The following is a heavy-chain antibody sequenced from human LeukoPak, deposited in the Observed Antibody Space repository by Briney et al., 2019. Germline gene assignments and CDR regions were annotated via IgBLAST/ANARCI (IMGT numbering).Heavy chain of an antibody. CDR3: ARVFSTSWYEDY. D-gene: IGHD6-13*01. J-gene: IGHJ4*02. CDR2: IKKDGSEK. CDR1: GFTLSDYW. Sequence: GGSLRLSCVVSGFTLSDYWMSWVRQAPGKGLEWVANIKKDGSEKNYGDSVKGRFTISRDNAKNSLYMQMNSLRVEDTAVYFCARVFSTSWYEDYWGQGTLVTVSS. V-gene: IGHV3-7*01.